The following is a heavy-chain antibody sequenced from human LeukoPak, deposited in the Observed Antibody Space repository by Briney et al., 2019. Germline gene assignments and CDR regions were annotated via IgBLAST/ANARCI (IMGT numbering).Heavy chain of an antibody. J-gene: IGHJ3*02. V-gene: IGHV3-21*01. CDR2: ISSSSSYI. Sequence: GGSLRLSCAASGFTFSSYSMNWVRQAPGKGLEWVSSISSSSSYIYYADSVKGRFTISRDNAKNSLYLQMNSLRAEDTAVYYCARDCSSTSCPKGAFDIWGQGTMVTVSS. CDR3: ARDCSSTSCPKGAFDI. CDR1: GFTFSSYS. D-gene: IGHD2-2*01.